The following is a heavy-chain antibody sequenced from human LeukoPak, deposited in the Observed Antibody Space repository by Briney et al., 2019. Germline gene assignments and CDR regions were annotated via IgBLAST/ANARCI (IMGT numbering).Heavy chain of an antibody. V-gene: IGHV4-59*12. D-gene: IGHD3-22*01. J-gene: IGHJ5*02. Sequence: SEALSLTCTVSGGSISSYYWSWIRQPPGKGLEWIGYIYYSGSTNYNPSLKSRVTISVDTSKNQFSLKLSSVTAADTAVYYCARRRLFSGSNWFDPWGQGTLVTVSS. CDR2: IYYSGST. CDR1: GGSISSYY. CDR3: ARRRLFSGSNWFDP.